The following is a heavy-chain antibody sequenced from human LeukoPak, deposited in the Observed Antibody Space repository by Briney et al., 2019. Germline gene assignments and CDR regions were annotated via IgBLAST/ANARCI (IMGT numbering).Heavy chain of an antibody. CDR2: NRGGGGTT. D-gene: IGHD3-22*01. CDR3: SRRLDDAGYYAPAM. V-gene: IGHV3-23*01. J-gene: IGHJ4*02. Sequence: PGGSLRLSCKASGFIFSINAMSWVRQTPGKGLEWVSGNRGGGGTTDYADSVKGRFTISRDNSKNTFYLHLNSLRVEDTALYYCSRRLDDAGYYAPAMWGQGTLVTVSS. CDR1: GFIFSINA.